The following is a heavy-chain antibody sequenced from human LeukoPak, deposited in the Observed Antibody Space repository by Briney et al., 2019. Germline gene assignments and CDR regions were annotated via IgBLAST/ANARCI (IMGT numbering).Heavy chain of an antibody. D-gene: IGHD2/OR15-2a*01. V-gene: IGHV4-59*01. CDR1: GGSISNYY. J-gene: IGHJ4*02. Sequence: SETLSLTCTVSGGSISNYYWSWIRQPPGKELEWIGYIYYSGSTSYNPSLKRRVTISVDSSKNQFSPKLSSVTAADAAVYYCARDLELGYWGQGTLVTVSS. CDR2: IYYSGST. CDR3: ARDLELGY.